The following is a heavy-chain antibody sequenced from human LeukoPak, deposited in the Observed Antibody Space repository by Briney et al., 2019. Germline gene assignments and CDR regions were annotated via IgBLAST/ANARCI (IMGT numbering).Heavy chain of an antibody. D-gene: IGHD1-26*01. CDR3: ARAPGGATQAFDI. Sequence: SETLSLTCTVSGYSISSGYYWVWIRQPPGKGLEWIGSIYHSGSTYYNPSLKSRVTISVDTSKNQFSLKLSSVTAADTAVYYCARAPGGATQAFDIWGQGTMVPVSS. V-gene: IGHV4-38-2*02. CDR2: IYHSGST. J-gene: IGHJ3*02. CDR1: GYSISSGYY.